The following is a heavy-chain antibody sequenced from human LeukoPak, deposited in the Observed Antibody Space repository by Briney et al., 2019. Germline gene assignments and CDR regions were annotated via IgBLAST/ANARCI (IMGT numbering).Heavy chain of an antibody. J-gene: IGHJ4*02. CDR1: GYTFTGYY. CDR3: ARGAQASSSWYLDC. Sequence: ASVKVSCKASGYTFTGYYMHWVRQAPGQGLEWMGRINPNSGGTNYAQKFQGRVTMTRDTSISTAYMELSRLRSDDTAVYYCARGAQASSSWYLDCWGQGTLVTVSS. D-gene: IGHD6-13*01. V-gene: IGHV1-2*06. CDR2: INPNSGGT.